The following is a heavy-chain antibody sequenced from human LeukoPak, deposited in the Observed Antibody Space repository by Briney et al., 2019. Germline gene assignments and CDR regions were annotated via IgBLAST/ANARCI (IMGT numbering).Heavy chain of an antibody. J-gene: IGHJ1*01. Sequence: SETLSLTCTVSAGSISSSSYYWGWIRQPPGKGLEWIGSIYYSGSTYYNPSLKSRVTISVDTSKNQFSLKLSSVTAADTAVYYCARPDEYDSSGYWRAEYFQHWGQGTLVTVSS. V-gene: IGHV4-39*01. CDR2: IYYSGST. CDR1: AGSISSSSYY. D-gene: IGHD3-22*01. CDR3: ARPDEYDSSGYWRAEYFQH.